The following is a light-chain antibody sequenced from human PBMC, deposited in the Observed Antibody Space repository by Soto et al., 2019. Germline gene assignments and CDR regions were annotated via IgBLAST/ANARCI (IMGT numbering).Light chain of an antibody. CDR1: QSVLYSSNNKNY. CDR3: QQYYSTPFT. J-gene: IGKJ3*01. V-gene: IGKV4-1*01. Sequence: IVMTQSPDSLAVSLGERATINCKSSQSVLYSSNNKNYLAWYQQKPGQPPKLLIYWASIRESGVPDRFSGSGSGTDFTLTISSLQAEDVAVYYCQQYYSTPFTFGPGTKVDIK. CDR2: WAS.